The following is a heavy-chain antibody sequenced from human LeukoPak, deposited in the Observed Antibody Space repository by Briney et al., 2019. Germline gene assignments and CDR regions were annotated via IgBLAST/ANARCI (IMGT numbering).Heavy chain of an antibody. D-gene: IGHD3-10*01. Sequence: GASVKVSCKASGYTFTSYDINWVRQATGQGLEWMGWMNPNSGNTGYAQKFQGRVTMTRNTSISTAYMELSSLRSEDTAVYYCARGYPYYYGSGSPGYMDVWGKGTTVTISS. CDR3: ARGYPYYYGSGSPGYMDV. V-gene: IGHV1-8*01. CDR1: GYTFTSYD. CDR2: MNPNSGNT. J-gene: IGHJ6*03.